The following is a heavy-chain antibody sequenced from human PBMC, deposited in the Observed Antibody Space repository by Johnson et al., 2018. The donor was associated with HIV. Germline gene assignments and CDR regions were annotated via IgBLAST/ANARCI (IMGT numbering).Heavy chain of an antibody. V-gene: IGHV3-7*04. D-gene: IGHD5-12*01. CDR2: IKQDGSDK. J-gene: IGHJ3*02. Sequence: VQLVESGGGLVQPGGSLRLSCAASGFTFSSYWMIWVRQAPGKGLEWVANIKQDGSDKYYVDSVKGRFTISRDNAKNSLYLQMNSLRAEDTAVYYCARASGLGAFDMWGQGTMVTVSS. CDR3: ARASGLGAFDM. CDR1: GFTFSSYW.